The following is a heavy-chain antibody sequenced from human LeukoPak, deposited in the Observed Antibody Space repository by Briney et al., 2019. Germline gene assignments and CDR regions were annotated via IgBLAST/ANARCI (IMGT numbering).Heavy chain of an antibody. D-gene: IGHD3-3*01. V-gene: IGHV4-4*07. Sequence: SETLSLACTVSGGSISSYYWSWIRQPAGKGLEWIGRIYTSGSTNYNPSLKSRVTMSVDTSKNQFSLKLSSVTAADTAVYYCASSRLRFLEWLTYYFDYWGQGTLVTVSS. CDR2: IYTSGST. CDR1: GGSISSYY. J-gene: IGHJ4*02. CDR3: ASSRLRFLEWLTYYFDY.